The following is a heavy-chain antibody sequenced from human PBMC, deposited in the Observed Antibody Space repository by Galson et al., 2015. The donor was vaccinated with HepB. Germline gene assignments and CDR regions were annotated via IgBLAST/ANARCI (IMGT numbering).Heavy chain of an antibody. D-gene: IGHD3-10*01. CDR2: ISNDGIST. V-gene: IGHV3-74*01. Sequence: ALRLACAASGVTFRNYAMHWVRQAPGKGLVWVRRISNDGISTTYAASVKGRFTITRDNAKSTLYLQMSSLRTEDTAVYYCARAFRGVLPYFGMDVWGQGATVTVSS. CDR1: GVTFRNYA. CDR3: ARAFRGVLPYFGMDV. J-gene: IGHJ6*02.